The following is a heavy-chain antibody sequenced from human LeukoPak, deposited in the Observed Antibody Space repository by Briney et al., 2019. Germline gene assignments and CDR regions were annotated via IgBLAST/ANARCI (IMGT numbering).Heavy chain of an antibody. CDR3: ARGYSSGWNNWFDP. CDR2: INSDGSST. J-gene: IGHJ5*02. Sequence: QPGGSLRLSCAASGFTFSSYWMEWVRQAPGKGLVWVSRINSDGSSTNYADSVKGRFSISRDNAKNTLYLQMNSLRAEDTAVYYCARGYSSGWNNWFDPWGQGTLVTVSS. CDR1: GFTFSSYW. V-gene: IGHV3-74*01. D-gene: IGHD6-19*01.